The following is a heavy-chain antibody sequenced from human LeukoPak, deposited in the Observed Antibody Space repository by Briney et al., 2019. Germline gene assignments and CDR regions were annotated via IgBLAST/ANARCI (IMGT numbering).Heavy chain of an antibody. CDR1: GFTVGSNY. J-gene: IGHJ6*02. CDR3: ARVRRSPGYYGMDV. CDR2: IYSGGST. Sequence: GGSLILSCAASGFTVGSNYMSWVRQAPGKGVEGVSVIYSGGSTYSADSVKGRFTISRHNSKNTLYLQMNSLRAEDTAVYYCARVRRSPGYYGMDVWGQGTTVTVSS. V-gene: IGHV3-53*04.